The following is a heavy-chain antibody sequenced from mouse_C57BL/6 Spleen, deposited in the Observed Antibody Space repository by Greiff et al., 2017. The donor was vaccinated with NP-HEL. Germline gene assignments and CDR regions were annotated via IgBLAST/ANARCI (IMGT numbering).Heavy chain of an antibody. D-gene: IGHD4-1*01. Sequence: EVQLQQSGPELVKPGASVKISCKASGYTFTDYYMNWVKQSHGKSLEWIGDINPNNGGTSYNQKFKGKATLTVDKSSSTAYMELRSLTSEDSAVYYCARSPLTGTEAMDYWGQGTSVTVSS. CDR3: ARSPLTGTEAMDY. CDR1: GYTFTDYY. J-gene: IGHJ4*01. CDR2: INPNNGGT. V-gene: IGHV1-26*01.